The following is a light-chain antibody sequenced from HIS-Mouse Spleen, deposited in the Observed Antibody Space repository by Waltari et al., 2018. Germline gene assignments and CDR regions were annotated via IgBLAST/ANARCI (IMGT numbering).Light chain of an antibody. J-gene: IGLJ3*02. CDR1: ALPTNY. V-gene: IGLV3-10*01. Sequence: SYELPQPPSVSVSPGQPARITCSGGALPTNYAYWYQQKSGQAPVLVIYEDSKRPSGIPERFSGSSSGTMATLTISGAQVEDEADYYCYSTDSSGNHRRVFGGGTKLTVL. CDR3: YSTDSSGNHRRV. CDR2: EDS.